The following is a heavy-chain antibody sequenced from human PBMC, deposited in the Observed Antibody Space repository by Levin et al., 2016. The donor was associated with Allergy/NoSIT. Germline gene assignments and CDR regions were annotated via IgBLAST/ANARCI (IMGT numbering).Heavy chain of an antibody. V-gene: IGHV1-3*01. CDR3: ARDSSGYYLYYFDY. CDR2: VNAGNGNT. Sequence: WVRQAPGQRLEWMGWVNAGNGNTKYSQKFQGRVTITRDTSASTAYMELSSLRSEDTAVYYCARDSSGYYLYYFDYWGQGTLVTVSS. J-gene: IGHJ4*02. D-gene: IGHD3-22*01.